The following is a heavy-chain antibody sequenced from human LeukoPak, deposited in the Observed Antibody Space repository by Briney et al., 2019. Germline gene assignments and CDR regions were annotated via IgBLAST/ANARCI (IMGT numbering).Heavy chain of an antibody. CDR3: ARVSMDGYNYFDY. V-gene: IGHV4-38-2*02. D-gene: IGHD5-24*01. CDR1: GYSISSGYY. Sequence: SETLSLTCTVSGYSISSGYYWGWIRQPPGKGLEWIGSIYHSGSTYYNPSLKSRVTISVDTSKNQFSLKLSSVTAADTAVYYCARVSMDGYNYFDYWGQGTLVTVSS. CDR2: IYHSGST. J-gene: IGHJ4*02.